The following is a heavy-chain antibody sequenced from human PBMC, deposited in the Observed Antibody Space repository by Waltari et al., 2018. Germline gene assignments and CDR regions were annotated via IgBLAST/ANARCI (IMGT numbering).Heavy chain of an antibody. Sequence: QVQLVQSGAEVKKPGASVKVSCKASGYTFTGYYMHWVRQAPGQGLEWMGRINPNSGGTNYAQKFQGRVTITTDESTSTAYMELSSLRSEDTAVYYCACYGSGSPFDYWGQGTLVTVSS. CDR2: INPNSGGT. V-gene: IGHV1-2*06. D-gene: IGHD3-10*01. CDR1: GYTFTGYY. CDR3: ACYGSGSPFDY. J-gene: IGHJ4*02.